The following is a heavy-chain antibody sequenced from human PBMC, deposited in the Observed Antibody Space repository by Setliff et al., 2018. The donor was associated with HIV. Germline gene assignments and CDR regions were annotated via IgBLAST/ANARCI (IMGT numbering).Heavy chain of an antibody. D-gene: IGHD2-15*01. CDR3: ARDFCGSSCSSGYGYFDH. CDR1: GFSFSSYS. V-gene: IGHV3-48*01. Sequence: PGGSLRLSCGASGFSFSSYSMNWVRQAPGKGLEWVSYISPSSTIIYYPDSVKGRFTTSRDNARNSLYREMNSLRADDTAVYYCARDFCGSSCSSGYGYFDHWGRGTLVTGSS. CDR2: ISPSSTII. J-gene: IGHJ4*02.